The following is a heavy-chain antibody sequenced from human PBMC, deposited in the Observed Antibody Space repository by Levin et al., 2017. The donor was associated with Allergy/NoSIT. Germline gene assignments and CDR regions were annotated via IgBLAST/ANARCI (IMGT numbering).Heavy chain of an antibody. CDR2: IFPSDSDT. CDR1: GYSFTSFW. D-gene: IGHD4-23*01. Sequence: GESLKISCQASGYSFTSFWFGWVRQRPGKGLEWMGLIFPSDSDTRVSPSFQGQIIMSVDKSISTAYLQGSSLKASDTAMYYCARRDSDGSNSFDYWGQGTLVTVSP. CDR3: ARRDSDGSNSFDY. J-gene: IGHJ4*02. V-gene: IGHV5-51*01.